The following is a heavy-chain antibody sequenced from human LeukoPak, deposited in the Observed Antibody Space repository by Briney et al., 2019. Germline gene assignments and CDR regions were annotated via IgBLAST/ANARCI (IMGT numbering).Heavy chain of an antibody. CDR1: GGSISSGGYY. CDR2: IYYSGST. CDR3: ARDGRGYSYGLNI. J-gene: IGHJ3*02. Sequence: SETLSLTCTVSGGSISSGGYYWSWIRQHPGKGLEWIGYIYYSGSTYYNPSLKSRVTISVDTSTNQFSLKLSSVTAADTAVYYCARDGRGYSYGLNIWGQGTMVTVSS. V-gene: IGHV4-31*03. D-gene: IGHD5-18*01.